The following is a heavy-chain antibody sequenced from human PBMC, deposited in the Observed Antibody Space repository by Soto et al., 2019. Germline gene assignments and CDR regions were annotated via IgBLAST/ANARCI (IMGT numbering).Heavy chain of an antibody. Sequence: QVQLVESGGGVVQPGRSLRLSCAASGFTFSSYGMHWVRQAPGKGLEWVAVISYDGSNKYYADSVKGRFTISRDNSKNTLYLQMNSLRAEDTAVYYCANFSRQLPSDSFDYWGQGTLVTVSS. CDR2: ISYDGSNK. V-gene: IGHV3-30*18. J-gene: IGHJ4*02. D-gene: IGHD2-2*01. CDR1: GFTFSSYG. CDR3: ANFSRQLPSDSFDY.